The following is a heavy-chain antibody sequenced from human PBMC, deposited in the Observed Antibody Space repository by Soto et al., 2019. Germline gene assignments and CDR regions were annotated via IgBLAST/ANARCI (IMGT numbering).Heavy chain of an antibody. CDR3: ATDQAETLSFGENDAFDI. Sequence: GASVKVSCKASGGTFSSYSISWVRQAPGQGLEWMGRTIPILGIVNYAQKFQGRVMITADKSTSTADMELSSLRSEDTALYYCATDQAETLSFGENDAFDIWGQGTMVTVSS. J-gene: IGHJ3*02. D-gene: IGHD3-10*01. CDR2: TIPILGIV. CDR1: GGTFSSYS. V-gene: IGHV1-69*04.